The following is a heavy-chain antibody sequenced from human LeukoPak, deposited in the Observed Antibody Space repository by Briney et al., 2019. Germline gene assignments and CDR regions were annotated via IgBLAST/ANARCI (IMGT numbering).Heavy chain of an antibody. CDR3: ARDLRSSGWYYFDY. J-gene: IGHJ4*02. CDR2: ISYDGSNK. V-gene: IGHV3-30-3*01. Sequence: PGGSLRLSCAASGLTFSSYAMHWGRQAPGKGLEWVAVISYDGSNKYYADSVKGRFTISRDNSKNTLYLQMNSLRAEDTAVYYCARDLRSSGWYYFDYWGQGTLVTVSS. CDR1: GLTFSSYA. D-gene: IGHD6-19*01.